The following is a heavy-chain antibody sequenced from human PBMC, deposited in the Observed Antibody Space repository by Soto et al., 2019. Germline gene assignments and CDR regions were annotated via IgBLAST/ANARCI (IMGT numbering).Heavy chain of an antibody. Sequence: QLQLQESGPGLVKPTETLSLTCTVSGGSISSGSHYWGWIRQPPGKGLEWLGSINYSGSTYYNPALESRVTIYVDTSKNQFSLKLSSVTAADTAVYYCARHGYCGGDCYLLYYYYGMDVWGQGTTVTVSS. CDR1: GGSISSGSHY. D-gene: IGHD2-21*02. J-gene: IGHJ6*02. V-gene: IGHV4-39*01. CDR3: ARHGYCGGDCYLLYYYYGMDV. CDR2: INYSGST.